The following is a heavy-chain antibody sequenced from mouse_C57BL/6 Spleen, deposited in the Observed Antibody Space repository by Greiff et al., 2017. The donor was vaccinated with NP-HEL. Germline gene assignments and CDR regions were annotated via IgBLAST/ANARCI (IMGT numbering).Heavy chain of an antibody. CDR2: INPNNGGT. CDR1: GYTFTDYY. D-gene: IGHD2-4*01. J-gene: IGHJ4*01. Sequence: VQLQQSGPELVKPGASVKISCKASGYTFTDYYMNWVKQSHGKSLEWIGDINPNNGGTSYNQKFKGKATLTVDKSSSTAYMELRSLTSEDSAVYYCARIYYDYAYAMDYWGQGTSVTVSS. CDR3: ARIYYDYAYAMDY. V-gene: IGHV1-26*01.